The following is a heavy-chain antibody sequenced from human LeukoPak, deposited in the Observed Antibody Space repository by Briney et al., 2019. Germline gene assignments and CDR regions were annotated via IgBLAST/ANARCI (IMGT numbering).Heavy chain of an antibody. CDR1: GFTFTNYA. CDR2: ISYDGSYK. D-gene: IGHD3-22*01. CDR3: AKESKAETTCDSSDS. J-gene: IGHJ4*02. Sequence: PVRSLRLSCAASGFTFTNYAIHWVRQAPGKGLEWVAVISYDGSYKYYAASVKGRFTISRDNSKSTLYLQMSSLRVEDTAVYYCAKESKAETTCDSSDSWGQGTLVTVSS. V-gene: IGHV3-30*04.